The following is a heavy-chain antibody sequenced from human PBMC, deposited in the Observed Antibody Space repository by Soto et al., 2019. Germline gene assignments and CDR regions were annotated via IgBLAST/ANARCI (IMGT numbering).Heavy chain of an antibody. D-gene: IGHD6-6*01. CDR2: IIPILGIA. CDR3: ARSSPNPDYGMDV. CDR1: GGTFSSYT. Sequence: QVQLVQSGAEVKKPGSSVKVSCKASGGTFSSYTISWVRQAPGQGLEWMGRIIPILGIANYAQKFQGRVTITAEKSTSTAYMELSSLRSEDTAVYYCARSSPNPDYGMDVWGQGTTVTVSS. J-gene: IGHJ6*02. V-gene: IGHV1-69*02.